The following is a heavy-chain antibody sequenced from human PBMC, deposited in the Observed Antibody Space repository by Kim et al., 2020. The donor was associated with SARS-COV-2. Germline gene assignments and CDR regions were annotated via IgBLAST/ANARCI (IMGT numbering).Heavy chain of an antibody. J-gene: IGHJ4*02. Sequence: ADSVKGRFTISRDNSKNTLYLQMNSLRAEDTAVYYCAKGSGRWLQTQTDYWGQGTLVTVSS. CDR3: AKGSGRWLQTQTDY. D-gene: IGHD1-26*01. V-gene: IGHV3-23*01.